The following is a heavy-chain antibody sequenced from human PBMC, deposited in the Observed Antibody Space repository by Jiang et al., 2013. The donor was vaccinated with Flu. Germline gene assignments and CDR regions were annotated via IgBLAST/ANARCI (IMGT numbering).Heavy chain of an antibody. D-gene: IGHD3-22*01. J-gene: IGHJ4*02. Sequence: SGAEVKKPGASVKVSCKASGYTFTSYAMHWVRQAPGQRLEWMGWINAGNGNTKYSQKFQGRVTITRDTSASTAYMELSSLRSEDTAVYYCARDPVYYDSSGYYVPKDFDYWGQGTLVTVSS. CDR2: INAGNGNT. V-gene: IGHV1-3*01. CDR3: ARDPVYYDSSGYYVPKDFDY. CDR1: GYTFTSYA.